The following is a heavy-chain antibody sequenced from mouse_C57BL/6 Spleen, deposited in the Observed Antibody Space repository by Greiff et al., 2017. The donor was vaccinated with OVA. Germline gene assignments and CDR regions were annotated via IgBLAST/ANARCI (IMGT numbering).Heavy chain of an antibody. CDR3: ARRGYSNYYAMDY. J-gene: IGHJ4*01. D-gene: IGHD2-5*01. Sequence: VQLVESGAELVKPGASVKISCKASGYAFSSYWMNWVKQRPGKGLEWIGQIYPGDGDTNYNGKFKGKATLTAAKSSSTAYMQLSSLTSEDSAVYFCARRGYSNYYAMDYWGQGTSVTVSS. V-gene: IGHV1-80*01. CDR2: IYPGDGDT. CDR1: GYAFSSYW.